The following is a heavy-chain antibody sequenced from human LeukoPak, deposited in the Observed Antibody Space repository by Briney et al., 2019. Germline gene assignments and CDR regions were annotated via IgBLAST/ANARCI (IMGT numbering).Heavy chain of an antibody. Sequence: SEALSLTCAVYGGSFSGYYWSWIRQPPGKGLEWIGEINHSGSTNYNPSLKSRVTISVDTSKNQFSLKLSSVTAADTAVYYCARNVRYYYYYMDVWGKGTTVTVSS. D-gene: IGHD3-10*02. J-gene: IGHJ6*03. CDR3: ARNVRYYYYYMDV. CDR1: GGSFSGYY. CDR2: INHSGST. V-gene: IGHV4-34*01.